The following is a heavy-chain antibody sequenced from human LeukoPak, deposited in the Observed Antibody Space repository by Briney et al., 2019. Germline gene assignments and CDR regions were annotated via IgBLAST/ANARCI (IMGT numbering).Heavy chain of an antibody. Sequence: GGSLRLSCAASGFTFSSYEMNWVRQAPGKGLEWVSYISSSGSAIHYADSVKGRFTISRDNVKNSLYLQMNSLRVEDTAVYYCARETTVATGDFDYWGQGTLVTVSS. CDR2: ISSSGSAI. J-gene: IGHJ4*02. V-gene: IGHV3-48*03. CDR3: ARETTVATGDFDY. CDR1: GFTFSSYE. D-gene: IGHD4-23*01.